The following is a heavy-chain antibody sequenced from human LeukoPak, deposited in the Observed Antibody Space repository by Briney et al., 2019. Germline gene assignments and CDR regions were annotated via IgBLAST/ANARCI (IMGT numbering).Heavy chain of an antibody. CDR2: ISYDGSNK. Sequence: PGGSLRLSCAASGFTFSSYAMHWVRQAPGKGLEWVAVISYDGSNKYYADSVKGRFTISRDNSKNTLYLQMNSLRAEDTAVYYCARSMVRARDAFDIWGQGTMVTVSS. J-gene: IGHJ3*02. CDR1: GFTFSSYA. V-gene: IGHV3-30*04. CDR3: ARSMVRARDAFDI. D-gene: IGHD3-10*01.